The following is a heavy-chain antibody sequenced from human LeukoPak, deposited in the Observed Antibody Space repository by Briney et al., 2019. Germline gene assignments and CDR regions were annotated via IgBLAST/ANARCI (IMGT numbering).Heavy chain of an antibody. CDR2: MNPNSGNT. Sequence: ASVKVSCKASGGTFSSYDINWVRQATGQGLEWMGWMNPNSGNTGYAQKFQGRVTMTRNTSISTAYMELSSLRSEDTAVYYCARGLQLLWFGELPSHWGQGTLVTVSS. CDR3: ARGLQLLWFGELPSH. V-gene: IGHV1-8*02. D-gene: IGHD3-10*01. CDR1: GGTFSSYD. J-gene: IGHJ4*02.